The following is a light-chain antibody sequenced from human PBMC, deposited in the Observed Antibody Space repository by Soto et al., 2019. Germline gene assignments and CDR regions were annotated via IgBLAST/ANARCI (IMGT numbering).Light chain of an antibody. CDR1: SSNIGAGYD. Sequence: QSVLTQPPSVSGAPGQRVTISCTGSSSNIGAGYDVHWYQQLPGTAPKPLIYDNSNRPSGVPDRFSGSKSGTSASLAITGLQAEDEADYYCQSYDSSLYVFGTGTKLTVL. J-gene: IGLJ1*01. V-gene: IGLV1-40*01. CDR2: DNS. CDR3: QSYDSSLYV.